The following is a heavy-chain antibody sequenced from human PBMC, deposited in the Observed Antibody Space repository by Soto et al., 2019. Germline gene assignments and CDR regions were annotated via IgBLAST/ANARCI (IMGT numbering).Heavy chain of an antibody. J-gene: IGHJ5*02. CDR2: IGGSGGTM. Sequence: PGGSLRLSCAASGFPFSIYSMNWVRQSPGRGLQWVSYIGGSGGTMYYADSVRGRFTISRDNDKNLLYLQMNSLRDEDTAVYYCVRERSNQLAHITYNYFDPWGQGTLVTVSS. CDR1: GFPFSIYS. CDR3: VRERSNQLAHITYNYFDP. V-gene: IGHV3-48*02. D-gene: IGHD2-15*01.